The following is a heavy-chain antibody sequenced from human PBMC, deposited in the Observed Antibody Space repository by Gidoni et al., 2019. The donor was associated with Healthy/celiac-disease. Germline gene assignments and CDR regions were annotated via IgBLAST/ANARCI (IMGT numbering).Heavy chain of an antibody. Sequence: QAQLVQSGALVKKPGASVKVYCKAAGYTFTNYGSTWVRQAPGQGLEWMGWISLYNGNTNYAQKHHGRVTMTTDTSTSTAYMELRRMRSEDTAVYYCAVGISSSYGFDIWGQGTMVTVSS. CDR1: GYTFTNYG. J-gene: IGHJ3*02. CDR3: AVGISSSYGFDI. D-gene: IGHD6-13*01. CDR2: ISLYNGNT. V-gene: IGHV1-18*01.